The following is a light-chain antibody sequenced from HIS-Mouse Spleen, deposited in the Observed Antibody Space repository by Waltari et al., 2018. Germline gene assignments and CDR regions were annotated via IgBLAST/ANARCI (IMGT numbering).Light chain of an antibody. CDR3: CSYAGSSTWV. J-gene: IGLJ3*02. CDR2: EGS. Sequence: QSALTQPASVSGSPGQPITISCTGTSSDVGSYNLVSRYQQHPGKAPKLMIYEGSKRPSGVSNRFSGSKSGNTASLTISGLQAEDEADYYCCSYAGSSTWVFGGGTKLTVL. V-gene: IGLV2-23*01. CDR1: SSDVGSYNL.